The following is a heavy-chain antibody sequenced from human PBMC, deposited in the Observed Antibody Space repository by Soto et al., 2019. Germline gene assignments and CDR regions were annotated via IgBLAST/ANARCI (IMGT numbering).Heavy chain of an antibody. V-gene: IGHV3-7*01. CDR2: IKQDGSEK. D-gene: IGHD1-20*01. Sequence: GGSLRLSCAASGFTFSSYWMSWVRQAPGKGLEWVANIKQDGSEKYYVDSVKGRFTISRDNAKNSLYLQMNSLRAEDTAVYYCARDSKTVWYYYYYYMDVWGKGTTVTVSS. CDR3: ARDSKTVWYYYYYYMDV. J-gene: IGHJ6*03. CDR1: GFTFSSYW.